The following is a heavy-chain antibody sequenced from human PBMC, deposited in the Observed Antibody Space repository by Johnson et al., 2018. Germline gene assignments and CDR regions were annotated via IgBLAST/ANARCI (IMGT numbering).Heavy chain of an antibody. Sequence: QVQLQESGPGLVKPSEPLSLTCTVSGGSISSYYWSWIRQPPGKGLEWIGYIYYSGSTTYNPSLKSPVTITVDTYKNQFSLKLSSVTAADPAGYYCARSEGSGSYWGRTPNYYYYMDVWGKGTTVTVSS. CDR3: ARSEGSGSYWGRTPNYYYYMDV. V-gene: IGHV4-59*12. CDR1: GGSISSYY. CDR2: IYYSGST. D-gene: IGHD1-26*01. J-gene: IGHJ6*03.